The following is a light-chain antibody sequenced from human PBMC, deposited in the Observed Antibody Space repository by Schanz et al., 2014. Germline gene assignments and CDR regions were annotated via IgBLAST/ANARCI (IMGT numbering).Light chain of an antibody. CDR1: SSDVGGYNY. V-gene: IGLV2-14*01. CDR3: CSYVDSYTWV. Sequence: QSALTQPASVSGSPGQSITISCTGTSSDVGGYNYVSWYQQHPGKAPKLMIYDVSNRPSGVSNRFSGSMSGNTASLTISVLQAEDEADYHCCSYVDSYTWVFGGGTKLTVL. J-gene: IGLJ3*02. CDR2: DVS.